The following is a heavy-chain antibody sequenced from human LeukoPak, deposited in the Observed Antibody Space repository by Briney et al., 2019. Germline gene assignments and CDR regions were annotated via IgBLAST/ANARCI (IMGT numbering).Heavy chain of an antibody. Sequence: GGSLRLSCAASGFTFSSFAMSWVRQAPGKGLEWVSTISGSGHNTHYADSVKGRFTISRDNSENTVYLQMNSLRAEDTAVYYCADPGGSGSQFDLGGRGTLLTVSS. CDR2: ISGSGHNT. CDR1: GFTFSSFA. V-gene: IGHV3-23*01. CDR3: ADPGGSGSQFDL. J-gene: IGHJ2*01. D-gene: IGHD3-10*01.